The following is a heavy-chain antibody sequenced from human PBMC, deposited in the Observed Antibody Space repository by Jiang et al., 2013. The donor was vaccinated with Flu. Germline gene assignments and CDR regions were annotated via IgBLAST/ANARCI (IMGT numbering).Heavy chain of an antibody. Sequence: GAEVKKPGASVKVSCKASGYTFTSYAMHWVRQAPGQRLEWMGWINAGNGNTKYSQKFRGRVTITRDTSASTAYMELSSLRSEDTAVYYCARDQGLYSSSSNLGMDVWGQGTTVTVSS. V-gene: IGHV1-3*01. J-gene: IGHJ6*02. CDR1: GYTFTSYA. D-gene: IGHD6-6*01. CDR2: INAGNGNT. CDR3: ARDQGLYSSSSNLGMDV.